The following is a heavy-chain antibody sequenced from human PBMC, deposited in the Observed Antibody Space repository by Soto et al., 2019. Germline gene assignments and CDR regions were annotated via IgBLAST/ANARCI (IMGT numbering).Heavy chain of an antibody. CDR2: IITIFGTA. D-gene: IGHD6-6*01. CDR3: AIMFEDSSSSGCFDP. CDR1: GGTFSSYA. V-gene: IGHV1-69*12. J-gene: IGHJ5*02. Sequence: QVQLVQSGAEVKKPGSSVKVSCKASGGTFSSYAISWVRQSPGQGLEWMGGIITIFGTANYAQKFQGRVTITADESTSTAYMERISLGAEATALYYCAIMFEDSSSSGCFDPWGQGTLVTVSS.